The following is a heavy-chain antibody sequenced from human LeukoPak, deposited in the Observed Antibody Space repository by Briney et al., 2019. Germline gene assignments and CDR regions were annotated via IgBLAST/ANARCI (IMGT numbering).Heavy chain of an antibody. V-gene: IGHV1-18*01. D-gene: IGHD6-19*01. CDR2: LSVYNGNT. J-gene: IGHJ4*02. CDR3: ARDYSRGDPDY. CDR1: GYTFTRYG. Sequence: ASVKVSCKASGYTFTRYGISWVRQAPGQGLEWMGWLSVYNGNTNYTQKVQGRVTVTTETSTSTAYMELRSLRSDDTAVYYCARDYSRGDPDYWGQGTLVTVSS.